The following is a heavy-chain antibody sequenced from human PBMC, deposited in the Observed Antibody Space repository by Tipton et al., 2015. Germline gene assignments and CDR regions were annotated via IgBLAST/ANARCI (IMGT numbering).Heavy chain of an antibody. CDR2: ISSSGDNT. Sequence: SLRLSCVGSGFTFSSEDMSWVRQAPGKGLEWVSGISSSGDNTDHTDSVKGRFTISRDNSKNTLFLQMNSLRAEDTAVYYCTKAFHLTTVFGVVLRQHFDNWGQGTLVTVSS. CDR3: TKAFHLTTVFGVVLRQHFDN. V-gene: IGHV3-23*01. CDR1: GFTFSSED. D-gene: IGHD3-3*01. J-gene: IGHJ4*02.